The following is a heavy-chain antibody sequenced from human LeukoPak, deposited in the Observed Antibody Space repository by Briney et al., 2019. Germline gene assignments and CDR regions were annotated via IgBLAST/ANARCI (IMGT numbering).Heavy chain of an antibody. V-gene: IGHV3-21*01. CDR1: GFTFSSYS. D-gene: IGHD6-13*01. Sequence: GGSLRLSCAASGFTFSSYSMNWARQAPGKGLEWVSSISSSSSYIYYADSVKGRFTISRDNAKNSLYLQMNSLRAEDTAVYYCARESDVSIAAAFDYWGQGTLVTVSS. CDR2: ISSSSSYI. CDR3: ARESDVSIAAAFDY. J-gene: IGHJ4*02.